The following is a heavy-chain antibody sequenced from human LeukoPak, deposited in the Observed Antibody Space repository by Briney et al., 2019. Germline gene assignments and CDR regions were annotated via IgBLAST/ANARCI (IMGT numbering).Heavy chain of an antibody. J-gene: IGHJ4*02. V-gene: IGHV1-2*02. CDR3: ARATAENDH. D-gene: IGHD1-14*01. CDR1: GYTFTGYY. Sequence: ASVKVSCKASGYTFTGYYMHWVRQAPGQGLEWMGWINPKTGCTSYAQKFQGRVTMTRDTSISTVNMELSRLTSDDTAVYYCARATAENDHWGQGTLVTVSS. CDR2: INPKTGCT.